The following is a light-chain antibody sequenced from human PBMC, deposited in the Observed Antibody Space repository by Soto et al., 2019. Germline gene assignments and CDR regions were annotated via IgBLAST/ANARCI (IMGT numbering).Light chain of an antibody. V-gene: IGKV1-5*03. J-gene: IGKJ1*01. CDR2: DGS. CDR3: QQYQTYSRT. Sequence: DIQMTQSPSTLSASIGDRIIITCRASQSINTWLAWYQQKPGEAPKLLIYDGSTLARGVPSRFSGSGSETEFTLTLSRLQPDDFATFYCQQYQTYSRTFGQGTKVEV. CDR1: QSINTW.